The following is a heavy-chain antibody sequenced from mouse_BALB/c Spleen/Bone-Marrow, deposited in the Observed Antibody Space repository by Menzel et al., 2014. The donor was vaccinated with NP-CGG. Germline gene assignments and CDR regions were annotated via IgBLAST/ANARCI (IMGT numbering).Heavy chain of an antibody. CDR1: GYTFTDYY. J-gene: IGHJ3*01. Sequence: QVQLQLSGAELARPGASVKLSCKASGYTFTDYYINWVKQRTGQGLEWIGEIYPGSGNTYYNEKFKGKATLTADKSSSTAYMQLSSLTSEDSAVYFCAREGDPGAWFAYWGQGTLVTVSA. CDR2: IYPGSGNT. V-gene: IGHV1-77*01. D-gene: IGHD3-3*01. CDR3: AREGDPGAWFAY.